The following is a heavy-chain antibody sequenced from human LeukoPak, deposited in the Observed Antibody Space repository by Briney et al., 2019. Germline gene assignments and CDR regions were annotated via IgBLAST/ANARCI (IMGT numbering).Heavy chain of an antibody. CDR2: INHSGST. CDR3: ARVVSYGAFDP. D-gene: IGHD4-17*01. Sequence: PSETLSLTCAVYGGSFSGYYWSWIRQPPGKGLEWIGEINHSGSTNYDPSLKSRVTISVDTSKNQFSLKLSSVTAADTAVYYCARVVSYGAFDPWGQGTLVTVSS. V-gene: IGHV4-34*01. J-gene: IGHJ5*02. CDR1: GGSFSGYY.